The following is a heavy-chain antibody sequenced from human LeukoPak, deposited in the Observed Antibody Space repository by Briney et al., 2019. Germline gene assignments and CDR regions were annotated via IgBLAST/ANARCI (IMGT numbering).Heavy chain of an antibody. CDR3: ARGLAVGTSIDY. CDR2: IYYSGST. V-gene: IGHV4-39*07. D-gene: IGHD1-26*01. J-gene: IGHJ4*02. CDR1: GGSISSRSYF. Sequence: SETLSLTCIVSGGSISSRSYFWGWIRQPPGKGLEWIGSIYYSGSTYYNPSLKSRVTISVDTSKNQFSLKLTSVTAADTAVYYCARGLAVGTSIDYWGQGTLVTVSS.